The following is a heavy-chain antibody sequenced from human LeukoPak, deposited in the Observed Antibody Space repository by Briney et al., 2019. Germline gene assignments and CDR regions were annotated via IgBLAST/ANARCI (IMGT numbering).Heavy chain of an antibody. CDR2: ISSSGSTT. CDR3: ARESGRSADY. V-gene: IGHV3-11*04. CDR1: GFTFSDYY. Sequence: GGSLRLSCEASGFTFSDYYMSWIRPAPGKGLEWVSYISSSGSTTYHADSVKGRFTISRDNAKNSLYLQMNSLRAEDTAVYYCARESGRSADYWGQGTLVTVSS. D-gene: IGHD3-10*01. J-gene: IGHJ4*02.